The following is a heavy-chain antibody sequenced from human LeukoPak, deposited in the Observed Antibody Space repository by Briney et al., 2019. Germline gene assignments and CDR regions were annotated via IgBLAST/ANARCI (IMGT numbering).Heavy chain of an antibody. CDR1: GDSISSDY. CDR2: IYYTGST. D-gene: IGHD1-26*01. J-gene: IGHJ5*02. Sequence: PSETLSLTCAVSGDSISSDYWSWIRQPPGKGLEWIGYIYYTGSTNYNPSLKSRVTISVDTSKNQFSLKLSSVTAADTAVYYCARGSVVGATVWWFDPWGQGTLVTVSS. V-gene: IGHV4-59*12. CDR3: ARGSVVGATVWWFDP.